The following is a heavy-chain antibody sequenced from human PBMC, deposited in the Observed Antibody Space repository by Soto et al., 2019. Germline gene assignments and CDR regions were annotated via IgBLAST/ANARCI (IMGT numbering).Heavy chain of an antibody. D-gene: IGHD3-22*01. Sequence: QVQLQESGPGLVKPSQTLSLTCTVSGGSISSGGYYWSWIRQHPGKGLEWIGYIYYSGSTYYNPSLKSRVTISVDTSKNQFSLKLSSVTAADTAVYYCARDLSGSGYHYGWFDPWGQGTLVTVSS. CDR3: ARDLSGSGYHYGWFDP. V-gene: IGHV4-31*03. J-gene: IGHJ5*02. CDR1: GGSISSGGYY. CDR2: IYYSGST.